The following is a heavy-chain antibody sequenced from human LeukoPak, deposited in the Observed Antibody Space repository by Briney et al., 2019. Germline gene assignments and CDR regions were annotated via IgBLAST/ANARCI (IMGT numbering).Heavy chain of an antibody. CDR3: TSPSGRGVQNWFDP. J-gene: IGHJ5*02. CDR1: GFTFSGSA. CDR2: IRSKANSYAT. D-gene: IGHD3-10*01. V-gene: IGHV3-73*01. Sequence: GGSLRLSCAASGFTFSGSAMHWVRQASGKGLEWVGRIRSKANSYATAYAASVKGRFTIARDDSKNTAYLQMNSLKTEDTAVYYCTSPSGRGVQNWFDPWGQGTLVTVSS.